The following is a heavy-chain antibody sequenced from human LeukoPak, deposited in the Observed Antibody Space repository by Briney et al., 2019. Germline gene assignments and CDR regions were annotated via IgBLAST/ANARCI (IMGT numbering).Heavy chain of an antibody. CDR1: GGSISSSSYY. CDR3: ARGPGGYDD. D-gene: IGHD5-12*01. CDR2: IYYTGST. J-gene: IGHJ4*02. V-gene: IGHV4-39*01. Sequence: PSETLSLTCTVSGGSISSSSYYWGWIRQPPGKGLEWIGTIYYTGSTYYNPSLKSRVTISVDTSKNQFSLRLSSVTAADTAVYYCARGPGGYDDWGQGTLVTVSS.